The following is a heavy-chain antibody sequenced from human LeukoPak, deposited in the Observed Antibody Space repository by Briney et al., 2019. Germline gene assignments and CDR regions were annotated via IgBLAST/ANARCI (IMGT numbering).Heavy chain of an antibody. Sequence: GGSLRLSCAASGFTVSSNYISWVRQAPGKGLEWVSVIYSGGSTYYADSVKGRFTISRDNSKNVVYLQMNSLRAEDTAVYYCARTREKWQVLDYWGQGTLVTVSS. CDR3: ARTREKWQVLDY. CDR1: GFTVSSNY. V-gene: IGHV3-53*05. J-gene: IGHJ4*02. CDR2: IYSGGST. D-gene: IGHD6-19*01.